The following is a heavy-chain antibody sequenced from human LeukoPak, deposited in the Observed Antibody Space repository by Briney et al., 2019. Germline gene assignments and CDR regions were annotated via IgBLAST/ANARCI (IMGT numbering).Heavy chain of an antibody. V-gene: IGHV3-30*02. CDR3: AKVPTTVTFYYYYYGMDV. CDR2: IRYDGSNK. J-gene: IGHJ6*02. D-gene: IGHD4-17*01. Sequence: PGGSLRLSCAASGFTFSSYGMHWVRQAPGKGLEWVAFIRYDGSNKYYADSVKGRFTISRDSSKNTLYLQMNSLRAEDTAVYYCAKVPTTVTFYYYYYGMDVWGQGTTVTVSS. CDR1: GFTFSSYG.